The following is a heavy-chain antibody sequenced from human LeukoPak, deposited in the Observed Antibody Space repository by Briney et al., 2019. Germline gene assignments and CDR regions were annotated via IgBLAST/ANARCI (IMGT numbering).Heavy chain of an antibody. D-gene: IGHD5-24*01. CDR2: IYYSGST. Sequence: SETLSLTCTVSGXSISSYYGSWIRQPPGKGLEWIGYIYYSGSTNYNPSLKSRVTISVDTSKNQFSLKLSSVTAADAAVYYCARVRVLDGYRRWFDPWGQGTLVTVSS. V-gene: IGHV4-59*01. J-gene: IGHJ5*02. CDR1: GXSISSYY. CDR3: ARVRVLDGYRRWFDP.